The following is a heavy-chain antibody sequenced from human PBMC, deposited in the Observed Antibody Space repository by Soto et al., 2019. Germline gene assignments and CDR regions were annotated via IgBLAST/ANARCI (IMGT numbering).Heavy chain of an antibody. Sequence: SETLSLTCAVYGGSFSGYYWSWIRQPPGKGLEWIGEINHSGSTNYNPSLKSRVTISVDTSKNQFSLKLSSVTAADTAVYYCARGLLGYSYSDYWGQGTLVTVSS. CDR3: ARGLLGYSYSDY. D-gene: IGHD5-18*01. V-gene: IGHV4-34*01. J-gene: IGHJ4*02. CDR2: INHSGST. CDR1: GGSFSGYY.